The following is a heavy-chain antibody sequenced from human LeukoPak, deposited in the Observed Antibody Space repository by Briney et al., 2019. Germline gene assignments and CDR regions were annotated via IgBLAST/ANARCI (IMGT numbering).Heavy chain of an antibody. J-gene: IGHJ5*02. CDR3: ARDGAYDILTGYSNWFDP. Sequence: SETLSLTCTVFRDSIKSYYWSWLRQPPGKGLEWIGYIYYTRSTDYNPSLKSRVTISVDTSKNQFPLKLSSVTAADTAVYYCARDGAYDILTGYSNWFDPWGQGTLVTVSS. CDR2: IYYTRST. CDR1: RDSIKSYY. D-gene: IGHD3-9*01. V-gene: IGHV4-59*12.